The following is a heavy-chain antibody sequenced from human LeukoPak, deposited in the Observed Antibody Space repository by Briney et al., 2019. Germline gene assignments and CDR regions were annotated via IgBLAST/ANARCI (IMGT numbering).Heavy chain of an antibody. Sequence: SETLSLTCTVSGGSITNYFWSWIRQPPGKGLEWIGFIYYNGSTNYNPSLESRVTISVDTSKSQFSLKLNSVTAADTAVYYCARGGATSAIRAFDIWGQGTMVTVSS. CDR1: GGSITNYF. V-gene: IGHV4-59*12. D-gene: IGHD3-16*01. CDR2: IYYNGST. CDR3: ARGGATSAIRAFDI. J-gene: IGHJ3*02.